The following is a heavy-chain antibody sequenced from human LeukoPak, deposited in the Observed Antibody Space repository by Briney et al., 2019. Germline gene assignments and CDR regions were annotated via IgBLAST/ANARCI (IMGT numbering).Heavy chain of an antibody. J-gene: IGHJ4*02. CDR3: ARAGYSSSWTNFDY. V-gene: IGHV3-7*01. CDR2: IKQDGREK. CDR1: GFSFSNYC. D-gene: IGHD6-13*01. Sequence: GGSLRLSCTASGFSFSNYCMSWVRQAPGKGLEWVANIKQDGREKYYVDSVKGRFTISRDNAKNSLYLQMYSLRAEDTGVYYCARAGYSSSWTNFDYWGQGTLVTVSS.